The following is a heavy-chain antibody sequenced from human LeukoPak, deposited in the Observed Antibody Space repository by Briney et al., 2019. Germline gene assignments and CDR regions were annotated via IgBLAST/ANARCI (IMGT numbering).Heavy chain of an antibody. J-gene: IGHJ4*02. CDR2: INWNGGST. CDR1: GFTFSDFW. V-gene: IGHV3-20*01. Sequence: GGSLRLSCAASGFTFSDFWMHWVRQAPGKGLVWVSGINWNGGSTGYADSVKGRFTISRDNAKNSLYLQMNSLRAEDTALYHCARVSRLWLRYYDYWGQGTLVTVSS. D-gene: IGHD5-12*01. CDR3: ARVSRLWLRYYDY.